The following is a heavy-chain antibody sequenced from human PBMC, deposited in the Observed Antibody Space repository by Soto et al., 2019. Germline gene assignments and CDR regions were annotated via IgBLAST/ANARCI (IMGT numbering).Heavy chain of an antibody. J-gene: IGHJ6*03. CDR1: GFSITIYS. D-gene: IGHD2-2*01. CDR3: AIDAGSTYDH. V-gene: IGHV4-59*01. CDR2: SYYSGST. Sequence: AESLSLSCTVSGFSITIYSWSWVRQAPGKGLEWIGYSYYSGSTTYSPSPTGPVTMSACTCKDQFSLKLNPVTVAVTTVYSCAIDAGSTYDHWG.